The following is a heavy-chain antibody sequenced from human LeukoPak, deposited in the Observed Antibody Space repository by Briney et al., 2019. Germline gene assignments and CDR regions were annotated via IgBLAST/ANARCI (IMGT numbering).Heavy chain of an antibody. CDR2: IYYSGST. CDR3: ARGVVPAASFDP. CDR1: GGSISSSSYY. Sequence: SETLSLTCTVSGGSISSSSYYWGWIRQPPGKGLEWIGSIYYSGSTYYNPSLKSRVTISVDTSKNQFSLKLSSVTAADTAVYYCARGVVPAASFDPWGQGTLVTVSS. D-gene: IGHD2-2*01. V-gene: IGHV4-39*01. J-gene: IGHJ5*02.